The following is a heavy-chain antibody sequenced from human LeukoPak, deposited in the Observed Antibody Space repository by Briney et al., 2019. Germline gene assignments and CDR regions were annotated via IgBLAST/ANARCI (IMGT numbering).Heavy chain of an antibody. J-gene: IGHJ4*02. CDR1: GYTFTSYG. CDR3: ASGSLRFGDPGFDY. V-gene: IGHV1-18*01. CDR2: IGAYNGNT. D-gene: IGHD3-10*01. Sequence: ASVKVSCKASGYTFTSYGISWVRQAPGQGLEWMGWIGAYNGNTNYAQKLQGRVTMTTDTSTSTAYMELRSLRSDDTAVYYCASGSLRFGDPGFDYWGQGTLVTVSS.